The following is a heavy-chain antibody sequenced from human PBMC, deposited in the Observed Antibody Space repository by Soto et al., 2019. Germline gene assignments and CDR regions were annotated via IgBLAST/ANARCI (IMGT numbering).Heavy chain of an antibody. D-gene: IGHD2-2*01. CDR2: INHSGST. CDR3: ARGRIVVVPAAMRYNWFDP. V-gene: IGHV4-34*01. J-gene: IGHJ5*02. CDR1: GGSFSNYY. Sequence: QVQLQQWGAGLLKPSETLSLTCAVYGGSFSNYYWTWIRQPSGKGLEWIGEINHSGSTNYNPSLKSRVTISVHTSKNQFSLKLSSVTAADTAVYYCARGRIVVVPAAMRYNWFDPWGQGTLVTVSS.